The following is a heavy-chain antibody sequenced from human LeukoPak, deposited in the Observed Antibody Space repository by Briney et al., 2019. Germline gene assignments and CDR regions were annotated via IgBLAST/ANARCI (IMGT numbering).Heavy chain of an antibody. J-gene: IGHJ5*02. Sequence: GGSLRLSCAASGFTFSSSWMTWVSQAPGKGLEWVASINQDGGEIHYVDSVKGRFTISRDNAKNSLYLQMNSLTAEDTAVHYCVRAHHPGGWFDPWGQGTLVTVSS. V-gene: IGHV3-7*04. CDR3: VRAHHPGGWFDP. CDR1: GFTFSSSW. CDR2: INQDGGEI. D-gene: IGHD3-10*01.